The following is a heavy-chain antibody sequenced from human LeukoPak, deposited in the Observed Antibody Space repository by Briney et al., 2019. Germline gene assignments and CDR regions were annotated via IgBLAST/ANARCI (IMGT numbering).Heavy chain of an antibody. CDR2: ISGSGSSM. CDR1: GFTFSSYE. Sequence: PGGSLRLSCGASGFTFSSYELNWVRQAPGRGLEWVSKISGSGSSMYYADSVKGRFTISRDNAKNSLYLQMNSLRAEDTAVYYCARLDGYPFQGMDVWGQGTTVTVSS. V-gene: IGHV3-48*03. CDR3: ARLDGYPFQGMDV. D-gene: IGHD5-24*01. J-gene: IGHJ6*02.